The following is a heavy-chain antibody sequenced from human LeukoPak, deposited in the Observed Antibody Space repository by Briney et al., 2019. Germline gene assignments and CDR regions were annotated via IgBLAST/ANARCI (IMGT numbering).Heavy chain of an antibody. D-gene: IGHD4-17*01. CDR3: ARGPYGMTTDFDY. V-gene: IGHV1-2*02. Sequence: ASVKVSCKASGYTFTGYYMHWVRQAPGQGLEWMGWINPNSGGTNYAQKFQGRVTMTRDASISTAYMELSRLRSDDTALYYCARGPYGMTTDFDYWGQGTLVTVSS. CDR2: INPNSGGT. CDR1: GYTFTGYY. J-gene: IGHJ4*02.